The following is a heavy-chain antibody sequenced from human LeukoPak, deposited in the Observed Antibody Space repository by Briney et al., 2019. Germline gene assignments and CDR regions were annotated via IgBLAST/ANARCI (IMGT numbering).Heavy chain of an antibody. Sequence: GGSLRLSCAASGFTFNSYGMHWVRQAPGKGLEWVAVISYDGSNKYYADSVKGRFTISRDNSKNTLYLQMNSLRAEDTAVYYCAKRGYCSGGSCRIIDYWGQGTLVTVSS. V-gene: IGHV3-30*18. J-gene: IGHJ4*02. CDR1: GFTFNSYG. CDR2: ISYDGSNK. CDR3: AKRGYCSGGSCRIIDY. D-gene: IGHD2-15*01.